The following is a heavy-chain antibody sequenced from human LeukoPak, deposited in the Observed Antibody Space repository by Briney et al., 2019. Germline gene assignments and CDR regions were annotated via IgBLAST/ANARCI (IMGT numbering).Heavy chain of an antibody. J-gene: IGHJ6*03. CDR2: IYTSGTA. Sequence: PSETLSLTCTVSGGSISNYYWSWIRQPAGKGLEWIGRIYTSGTADYNPSLKSRVTMSVDTSKSQFSLKLSSVTAADTAVYYCAREYQLTYYYYYYMDVWGKGTTVTVSS. V-gene: IGHV4-4*07. D-gene: IGHD2-2*01. CDR1: GGSISNYY. CDR3: AREYQLTYYYYYYMDV.